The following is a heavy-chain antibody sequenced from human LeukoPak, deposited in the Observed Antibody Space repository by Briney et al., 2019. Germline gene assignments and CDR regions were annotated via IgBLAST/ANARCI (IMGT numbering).Heavy chain of an antibody. V-gene: IGHV1-8*01. J-gene: IGHJ4*02. CDR2: INPNSGDT. Sequence: ASVKVSCKASGYTFTSYDINWVRQATGQGLEWMGWINPNSGDTGYTQKFQGRVTMTRKPSISTAYIETSSLSSEDTALYYSARGSRLGAPVDDWGQGTLVTVSS. CDR3: ARGSRLGAPVDD. CDR1: GYTFTSYD.